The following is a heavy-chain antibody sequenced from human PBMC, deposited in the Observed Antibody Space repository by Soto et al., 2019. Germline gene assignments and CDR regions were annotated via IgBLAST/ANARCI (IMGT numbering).Heavy chain of an antibody. CDR3: AKTPYLPAFFDY. CDR1: GFTFSNYA. Sequence: WSLRLCCAASGFTFSNYAMTGVRGAPGEGLEWVSAISGSGGSTYYADSVKGRFAISRDNSKNTLHPPMNSLTADDTAVYYCAKTPYLPAFFDYWGQGTLVTVSS. J-gene: IGHJ4*02. CDR2: ISGSGGST. V-gene: IGHV3-23*01.